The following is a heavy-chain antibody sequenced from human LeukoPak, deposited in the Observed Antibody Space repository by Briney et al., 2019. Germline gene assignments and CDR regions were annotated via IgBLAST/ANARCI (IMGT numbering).Heavy chain of an antibody. J-gene: IGHJ6*03. CDR1: GGTFSGYY. CDR3: ARGRQEISMILVVMTGVSYYLDV. V-gene: IGHV4-34*01. Sequence: SETLSLTCAAYGGTFSGYYWTWIRQSPGKGLEWIGEINPSGSTYYNPSLKSRLTISRDTSKNHFSLRLSSVTAADTAVYYCARGRQEISMILVVMTGVSYYLDVWGIGTTVTVS. D-gene: IGHD3-22*01. CDR2: INPSGST.